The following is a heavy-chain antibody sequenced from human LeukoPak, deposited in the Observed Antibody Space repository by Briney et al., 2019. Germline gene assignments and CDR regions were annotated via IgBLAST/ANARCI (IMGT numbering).Heavy chain of an antibody. D-gene: IGHD6-19*01. J-gene: IGHJ5*02. CDR3: ARHEGQWLGAYNWFDP. CDR1: GYSFTSYW. V-gene: IGHV5-51*01. CDR2: IYPGDSDT. Sequence: GESLKISCKGSGYSFTSYWIGWVRQMPGKGLEWMGIIYPGDSDTRYSPSFQGQVIISADKSISTAYLQWSSLKASDTAVYYCARHEGQWLGAYNWFDPWGQGTLVTVSS.